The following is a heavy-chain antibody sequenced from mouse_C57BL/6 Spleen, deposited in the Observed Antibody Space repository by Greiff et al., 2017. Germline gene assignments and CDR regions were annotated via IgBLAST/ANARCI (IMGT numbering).Heavy chain of an antibody. V-gene: IGHV1-59*01. CDR2: IAPSDSYT. CDR3: AIRETGTLDY. J-gene: IGHJ2*01. CDR1: GYTFTSYW. D-gene: IGHD4-1*01. Sequence: QVQLQQPGAELVRPGTSVTLSCKASGYTFTSYWMHWVKQRPGQGLEWIGVIAPSDSYTTYHQKFTGKATLTVDTSSSTAYMQLSSLTSEDSAVFYCAIRETGTLDYWGQGTTLTVSS.